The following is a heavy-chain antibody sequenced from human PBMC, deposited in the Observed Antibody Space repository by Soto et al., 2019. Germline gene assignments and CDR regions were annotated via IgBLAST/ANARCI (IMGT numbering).Heavy chain of an antibody. V-gene: IGHV1-69*02. J-gene: IGHJ6*02. CDR3: ARALDYYYYYGMDV. Sequence: SVKVSCKASGGTFSSYTISWVRQAPGQGLEWKGRIIPILGIANYAQKFQGRVTITADKSTSTAYMELSSLRSEDTAVYYCARALDYYYYYGMDVWGQGTTVTVSS. CDR2: IIPILGIA. D-gene: IGHD1-1*01. CDR1: GGTFSSYT.